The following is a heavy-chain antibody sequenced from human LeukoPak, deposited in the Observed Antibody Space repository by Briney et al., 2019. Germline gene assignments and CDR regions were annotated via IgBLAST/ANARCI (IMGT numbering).Heavy chain of an antibody. V-gene: IGHV4-31*03. J-gene: IGHJ4*02. CDR3: ARDTRIEWLRFLDY. CDR2: IYHSGNT. Sequence: SQTLSLTCTVSGDSISNGGSISNGGHYWSWIRQFPGKGLEWIGYIYHSGNTYYNPSLESRVTISVDTSENRFSLRLNSVTAADTAIYYCARDTRIEWLRFLDYWGQGILVTVSS. D-gene: IGHD5-12*01. CDR1: GDSISNGGSISNGGHY.